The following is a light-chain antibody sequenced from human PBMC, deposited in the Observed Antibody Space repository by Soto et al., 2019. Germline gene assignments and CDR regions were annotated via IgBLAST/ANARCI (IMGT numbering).Light chain of an antibody. CDR2: DND. CDR1: SSNIGKNY. V-gene: IGLV1-51*01. CDR3: GTWDTSLSGDVI. Sequence: QSVLTQPPSVSAAPGQKVTISCSGSSSNIGKNYVSWYQQFPGRAPKLLIYDNDQRPSGIPDRFSGSKSGTSATLGITGLQTGDEADDYCGTWDTSLSGDVIFGGGTKLTVL. J-gene: IGLJ2*01.